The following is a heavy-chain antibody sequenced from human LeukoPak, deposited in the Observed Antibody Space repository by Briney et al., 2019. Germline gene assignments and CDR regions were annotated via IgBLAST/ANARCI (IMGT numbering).Heavy chain of an antibody. CDR2: IYHSGST. J-gene: IGHJ4*02. D-gene: IGHD4-17*01. V-gene: IGHV4-30-2*01. Sequence: SETLSLTCTVSGGSISSGGYYWSWIRQPPGKGLEWIGYIYHSGSTYYNPSLKSRVTISVDRSKNQFSLKLSSVTAADTAVYYCARNGYYSVDSWGQGTLVTVSS. CDR1: GGSISSGGYY. CDR3: ARNGYYSVDS.